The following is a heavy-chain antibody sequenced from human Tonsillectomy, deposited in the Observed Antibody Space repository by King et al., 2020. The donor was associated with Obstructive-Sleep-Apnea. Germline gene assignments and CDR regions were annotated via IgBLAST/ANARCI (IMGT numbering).Heavy chain of an antibody. D-gene: IGHD3-9*01. J-gene: IGHJ4*02. CDR2: SRKQAYGGTT. Sequence: DVQLVESGGGLVQPGQSLRLSCTTSGFSFGDYAFSWFRHAPGKGLEWFGFSRKQAYGGTTEYAASLKGRFTISRDGSKSIAYLQMNSLKTEDTAVYYCTAELRYFDPPNYWGQGTLVIVSS. CDR3: TAELRYFDPPNY. CDR1: GFSFGDYA. V-gene: IGHV3-49*01.